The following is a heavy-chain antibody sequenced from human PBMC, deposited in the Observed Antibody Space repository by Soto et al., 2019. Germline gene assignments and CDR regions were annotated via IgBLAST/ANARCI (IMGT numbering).Heavy chain of an antibody. CDR3: VRDQRYSDPSGYDYRYYYGLDV. CDR1: RFTFSSYW. V-gene: IGHV3-74*01. Sequence: VQLVESGGGFVQPGGSLRLSCVASRFTFSSYWMHWVRRAPGKGLVWVSRIYSDGSVTNYADSVKGRFTISRDNANNTVYLQMNSLRAEDTAVYYCVRDQRYSDPSGYDYRYYYGLDVWGQGTTVTVSS. J-gene: IGHJ6*02. CDR2: IYSDGSVT. D-gene: IGHD3-22*01.